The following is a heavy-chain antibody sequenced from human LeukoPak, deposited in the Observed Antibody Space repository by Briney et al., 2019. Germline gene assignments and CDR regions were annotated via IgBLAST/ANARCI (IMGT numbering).Heavy chain of an antibody. J-gene: IGHJ4*02. Sequence: PGGSLRLSCAASGFTFSSYAMSWVRQAPGKGLEGVSGISGSVVSTYYADSVKGRFTIPRDNSKNTLYLQMNSLRAEDTAVYYCAKRSGYCSGGSCYSSPGYYFDYWGQGTLVTVSS. D-gene: IGHD2-15*01. V-gene: IGHV3-23*01. CDR1: GFTFSSYA. CDR3: AKRSGYCSGGSCYSSPGYYFDY. CDR2: ISGSVVST.